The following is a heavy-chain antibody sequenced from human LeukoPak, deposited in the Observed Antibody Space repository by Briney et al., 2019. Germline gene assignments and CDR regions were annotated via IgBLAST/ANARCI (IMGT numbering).Heavy chain of an antibody. Sequence: PGGSLRLSCAASGFTFSSYGMSWVRQAPGKGLEWVSSVSGSGGSTHYADSVKGRFTISRDNSKNTLYLQMNSLRAEDTAVYYCAGDSSSWSLVLDYWGQGTLVTVSS. CDR1: GFTFSSYG. D-gene: IGHD6-13*01. V-gene: IGHV3-23*01. J-gene: IGHJ4*02. CDR3: AGDSSSWSLVLDY. CDR2: VSGSGGST.